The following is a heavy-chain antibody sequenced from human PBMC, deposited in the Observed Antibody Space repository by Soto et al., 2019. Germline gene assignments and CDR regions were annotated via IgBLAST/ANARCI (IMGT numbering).Heavy chain of an antibody. D-gene: IGHD1-1*01. CDR1: EFSFSSSG. CDR3: AKDNPTIAY. J-gene: IGHJ4*02. V-gene: IGHV3-30*18. Sequence: QVQLVESGGGVVQPGRSLRLSCAASEFSFSSSGMHWVRQAPGKGPEWVAIISYDGSNKYYADSVEGRFTISRDNSKNTLFLQMNSLRSEDTAVYFCAKDNPTIAYWGQGTLVTVSS. CDR2: ISYDGSNK.